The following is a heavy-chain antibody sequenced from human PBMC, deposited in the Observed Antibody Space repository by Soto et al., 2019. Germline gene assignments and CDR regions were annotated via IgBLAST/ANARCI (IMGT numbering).Heavy chain of an antibody. J-gene: IGHJ4*02. CDR2: IYGGGIT. Sequence: EVQLVESGGGLIQPGGSLRLSCAASEFTVSSNYMSWVRQAPGKGLEWVSLIYGGGITYYEDSVKGSFTITRDNSKNTLYLQMTSLRADDTAVYYCAGPFSYDNYYYKWLGFYYWGQGTLVAVSS. CDR3: AGPFSYDNYYYKWLGFYY. CDR1: EFTVSSNY. V-gene: IGHV3-53*01. D-gene: IGHD3-10*01.